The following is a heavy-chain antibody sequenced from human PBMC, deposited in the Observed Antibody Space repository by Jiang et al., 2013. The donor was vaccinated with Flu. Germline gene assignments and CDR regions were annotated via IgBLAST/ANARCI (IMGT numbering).Heavy chain of an antibody. Sequence: TCTVSGGSISSSSYYWGWIRQPPGKGLEWIGSIYYSGSTYYNPSLKSRVTISVDTSKNQFSLKLSSVTAADTAVYYCARGSFTSIAIQHRPYGMDVWGQGTTVTVSS. CDR3: ARGSFTSIAIQHRPYGMDV. CDR2: IYYSGST. D-gene: IGHD5-18*01. V-gene: IGHV4-39*01. CDR1: GGSISSSSYY. J-gene: IGHJ6*02.